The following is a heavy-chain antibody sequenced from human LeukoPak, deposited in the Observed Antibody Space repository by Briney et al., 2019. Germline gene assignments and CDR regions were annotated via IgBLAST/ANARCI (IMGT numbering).Heavy chain of an antibody. J-gene: IGHJ5*02. CDR1: GGSISTTTNS. CDR2: IYYGGSP. Sequence: SETLSLTCNVSGGSISTTTNSWGWAWIRQRPTKGLEWIGSIYYGGSPYYTSSLKSRVTISVDTSKNQFSLKLASLTAADTTVYYCARRPIVGSTGFYFDPWGPGTLVTVSS. V-gene: IGHV4-39*01. CDR3: ARRPIVGSTGFYFDP. D-gene: IGHD1-26*01.